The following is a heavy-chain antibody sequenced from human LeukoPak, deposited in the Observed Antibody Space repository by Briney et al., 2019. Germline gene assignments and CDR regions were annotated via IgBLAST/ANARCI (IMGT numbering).Heavy chain of an antibody. Sequence: GGFLRLSCAASGFTVSSNYMSWVRQAPGKGLEWVSVIYSGGSTYYADSVKGRFTISRDNSKNTLYLQMNSLRAEDTAVYYCARPPNSRGWYTYWGQGTLVTVSS. CDR3: ARPPNSRGWYTY. D-gene: IGHD6-19*01. V-gene: IGHV3-53*01. J-gene: IGHJ4*02. CDR2: IYSGGST. CDR1: GFTVSSNY.